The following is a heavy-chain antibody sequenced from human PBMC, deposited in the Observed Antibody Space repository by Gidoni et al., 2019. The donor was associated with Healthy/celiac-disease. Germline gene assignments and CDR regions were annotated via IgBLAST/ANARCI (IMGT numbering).Heavy chain of an antibody. D-gene: IGHD4-17*01. Sequence: EVQWVESAGGLVQTGGSLRLSCAASGFTFSSYWMHWVRQAPDKGLVWVSSINRYGSSTNYADSVKGRCTISRDNAKNTLYLQMSSLRADDTAVYYCASDYADAFDIWGQGTMVTVSS. V-gene: IGHV3-74*01. J-gene: IGHJ3*02. CDR1: GFTFSSYW. CDR3: ASDYADAFDI. CDR2: INRYGSST.